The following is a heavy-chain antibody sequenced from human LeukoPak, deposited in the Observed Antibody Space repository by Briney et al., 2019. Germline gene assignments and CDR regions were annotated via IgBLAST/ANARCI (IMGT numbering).Heavy chain of an antibody. CDR2: ISGSGGST. V-gene: IGHV3-23*01. Sequence: GGSLRLSCAVSGFSFSSYTMSWVRQAPGKGLEWVSAISGSGGSTYYADCVKGRFTISRDNSKNTLFLQMNSLRAEDTAVYYCAKDLGYCSSFSCPFYYWGQGTLVTVSS. CDR1: GFSFSSYT. J-gene: IGHJ4*02. D-gene: IGHD2-2*01. CDR3: AKDLGYCSSFSCPFYY.